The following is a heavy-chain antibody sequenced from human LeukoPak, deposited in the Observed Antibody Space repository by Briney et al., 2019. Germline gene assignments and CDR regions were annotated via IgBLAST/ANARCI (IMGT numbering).Heavy chain of an antibody. Sequence: GGSLRLSCAASGFSLSSYWMTWVRQAPGKGLEWVANIKQDGSEKNYVDSVKGRFTISRDNAKNSLYLQMNSLRAEDTAVYYCARVIQDAFDIWGQGTMVTVSS. CDR2: IKQDGSEK. J-gene: IGHJ3*02. D-gene: IGHD5-18*01. V-gene: IGHV3-7*04. CDR1: GFSLSSYW. CDR3: ARVIQDAFDI.